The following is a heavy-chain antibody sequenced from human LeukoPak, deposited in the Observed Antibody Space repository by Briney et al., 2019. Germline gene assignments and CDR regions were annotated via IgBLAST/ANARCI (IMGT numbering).Heavy chain of an antibody. CDR3: ARARAVAGTDQYYGVDV. J-gene: IGHJ6*02. D-gene: IGHD6-19*01. CDR1: GDSISSSNW. V-gene: IGHV4-4*02. CDR2: TSQSGSP. Sequence: ASETLSLTCAVSGDSISSSNWWSWVRQPPGKGLEWIGETSQSGSPNSNPSLKGRVTISLDKSKNQFSLKLSSVTAADTAVYYCARARAVAGTDQYYGVDVWGQGTTVTVSS.